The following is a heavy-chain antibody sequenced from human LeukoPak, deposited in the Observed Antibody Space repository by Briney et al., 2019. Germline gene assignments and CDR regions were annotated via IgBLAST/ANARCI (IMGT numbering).Heavy chain of an antibody. J-gene: IGHJ4*02. CDR3: ARVLHKRNYDSSGFYVY. CDR2: ISSSSSTI. Sequence: GGSLRLSCAASGFIFSSYSMNWVRQAPGKGLEWVSYISSSSSTIYYADSVKGRFTISRDNAKNSLYLQMNSLGAEDTAVYYCARVLHKRNYDSSGFYVYWGQGTLVTVSS. V-gene: IGHV3-48*01. D-gene: IGHD3-22*01. CDR1: GFIFSSYS.